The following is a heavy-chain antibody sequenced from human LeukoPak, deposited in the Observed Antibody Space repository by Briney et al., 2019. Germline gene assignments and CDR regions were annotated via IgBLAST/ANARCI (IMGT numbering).Heavy chain of an antibody. Sequence: GGSLRLSCAASGFTFSSYAMHWVRQAPGKGLEWVAVISYDGSNKYYADSVKGRFTISRDNSKNTLYLQMNSLRAEDTAVYCCARDPSGSAYYFDYWGQGTLVTVSS. J-gene: IGHJ4*02. CDR2: ISYDGSNK. V-gene: IGHV3-30-3*01. D-gene: IGHD3-10*01. CDR1: GFTFSSYA. CDR3: ARDPSGSAYYFDY.